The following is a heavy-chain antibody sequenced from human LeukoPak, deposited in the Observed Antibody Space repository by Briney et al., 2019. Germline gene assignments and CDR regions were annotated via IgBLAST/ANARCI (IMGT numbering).Heavy chain of an antibody. D-gene: IGHD3-10*01. J-gene: IGHJ5*02. CDR3: ARGITMVRGVNPGWFDP. Sequence: SETLSLTCTVSGGSISTYYWTWIRQPPGKGLEWIGYIYYTGDTDYNPSLKSRVTISVDTSKNQFSLKLSSVTAADTAVYYCARGITMVRGVNPGWFDPWGQGTLVTVSS. CDR1: GGSISTYY. CDR2: IYYTGDT. V-gene: IGHV4-59*08.